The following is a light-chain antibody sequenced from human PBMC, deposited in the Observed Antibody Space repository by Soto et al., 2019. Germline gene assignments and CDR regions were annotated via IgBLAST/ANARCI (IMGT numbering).Light chain of an antibody. J-gene: IGLJ2*01. CDR2: EVI. Sequence: QSALTQPPSASGSPGQSVTISCAGTSSDVGGYNFVSWYQQHPGKVPKLMICEVIKRPSGVPDRFSGSKSGNTASLTVSGLHAEDEADYYCSSYSGSDNVVVFGGGTKLTVL. CDR1: SSDVGGYNF. CDR3: SSYSGSDNVVV. V-gene: IGLV2-8*01.